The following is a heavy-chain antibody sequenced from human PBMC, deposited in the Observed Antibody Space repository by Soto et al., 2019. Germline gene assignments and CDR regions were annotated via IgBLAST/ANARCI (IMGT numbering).Heavy chain of an antibody. CDR1: GFTFDDYA. J-gene: IGHJ4*02. CDR3: AKGASTTVFAFNDY. D-gene: IGHD4-17*01. V-gene: IGHV3-9*01. Sequence: EVQLVESGGGLVQPGRSLRLSCAASGFTFDDYAMQWVRQPPGKGLEWVSSISWNSGNLGYADSVKGRFTISRDNAKNFLYLQMNSLRGEDTALYYCAKGASTTVFAFNDYWGQGTLVTVSS. CDR2: ISWNSGNL.